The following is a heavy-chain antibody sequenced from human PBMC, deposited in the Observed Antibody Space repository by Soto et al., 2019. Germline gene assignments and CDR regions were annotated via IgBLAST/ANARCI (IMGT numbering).Heavy chain of an antibody. J-gene: IGHJ4*02. Sequence: ASVKVSCKASGYTFTSYAMHWVRQAPGQRLEWMGWINAGNGNTKYSQKFQGRVTITRDTSASTACMELSSLRSEDTAVYYCARSFSYYDFWSGYTFDYWGQGTLVTVSS. D-gene: IGHD3-3*01. V-gene: IGHV1-3*01. CDR2: INAGNGNT. CDR1: GYTFTSYA. CDR3: ARSFSYYDFWSGYTFDY.